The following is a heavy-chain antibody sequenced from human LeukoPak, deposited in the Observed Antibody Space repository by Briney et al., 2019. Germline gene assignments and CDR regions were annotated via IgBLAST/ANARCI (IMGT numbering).Heavy chain of an antibody. J-gene: IGHJ4*02. CDR3: AKQESSGSCPYYFDY. CDR2: ISDFGSLT. V-gene: IGHV3-23*01. CDR1: GFIFERYG. Sequence: AGSLRLSCDARGFIFERYGLIWVGQALGMGMHWVSSISDFGSLTYYADTVKDQFTVSRDNPKIPVYVQMNSLRAEGTFIYYCAKQESSGSCPYYFDYWGQGTLVTVSS. D-gene: IGHD3-22*01.